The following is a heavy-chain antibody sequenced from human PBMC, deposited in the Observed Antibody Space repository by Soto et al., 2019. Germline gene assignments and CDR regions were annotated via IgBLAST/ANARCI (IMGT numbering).Heavy chain of an antibody. CDR3: AKDPDGGNGRMGDYYSSGMDV. D-gene: IGHD2-15*01. V-gene: IGHV3-30*18. J-gene: IGHJ6*02. CDR2: ISYDGSNK. CDR1: GFTFSSYG. Sequence: QVQLVESGGGVVQPGRSLRLSFAASGFTFSSYGMHWVRQAPGKGVEWVAVISYDGSNKYYADSVKGRFTISRDKSKNTLYLQMTSLRAENQAVYYCAKDPDGGNGRMGDYYSSGMDVCGQGPTVTVS.